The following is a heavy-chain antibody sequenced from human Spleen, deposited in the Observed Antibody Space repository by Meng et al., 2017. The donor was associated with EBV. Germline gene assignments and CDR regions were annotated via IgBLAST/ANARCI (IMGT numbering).Heavy chain of an antibody. Sequence: QVQLQESGPGLVKPSGTLSLSCFVSGGSFTFSHWWSWVRQSPGKGLEWIGEIYHSGATNYNPSFESRVSMSLDKSKNQFSLHLDSVTAADTALYFCARGDVGVFPAALGTVDLWGRGTLFTVSS. CDR3: ARGDVGVFPAALGTVDL. J-gene: IGHJ2*01. D-gene: IGHD1-1*01. V-gene: IGHV4/OR15-8*02. CDR2: IYHSGAT. CDR1: GGSFTFSHW.